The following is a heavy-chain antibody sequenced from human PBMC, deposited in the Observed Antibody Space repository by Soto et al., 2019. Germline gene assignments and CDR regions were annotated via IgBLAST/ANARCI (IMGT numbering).Heavy chain of an antibody. CDR3: ARAGIRFLEWFDY. D-gene: IGHD3-3*01. J-gene: IGHJ4*02. V-gene: IGHV4-30-4*01. CDR2: SYYSGST. Sequence: QVQLQESGPGLVKPSQTLSLTCTVSGGSISSGDYYWSWIRQPPGKGLEWIGYSYYSGSTYYNPSLKSRVTISVDTSKNLFSLKLSSVTAADTAVYYCARAGIRFLEWFDYWGQGTLVTVSS. CDR1: GGSISSGDYY.